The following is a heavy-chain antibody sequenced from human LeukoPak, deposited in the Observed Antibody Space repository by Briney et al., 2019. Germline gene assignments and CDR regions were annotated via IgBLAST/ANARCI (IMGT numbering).Heavy chain of an antibody. CDR1: GGSFSGYY. V-gene: IGHV4-34*01. J-gene: IGHJ3*02. CDR3: ARPVRYRVRGPGNAFDI. Sequence: SETLSLTCAVYGGSFSGYYWSWIRQPPGKGLEWIGEINHSGSTNYNPSLKSRVTISVDTSKNQFSLKLSSVTAADTAVYYCARPVRYRVRGPGNAFDIWGQGTMVTVSS. D-gene: IGHD3-10*01. CDR2: INHSGST.